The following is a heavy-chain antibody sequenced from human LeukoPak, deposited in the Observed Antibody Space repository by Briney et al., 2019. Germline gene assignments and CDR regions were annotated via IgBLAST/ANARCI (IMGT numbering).Heavy chain of an antibody. J-gene: IGHJ4*02. CDR2: ISGSGGST. CDR3: AKDPNSYDYVWGSYRSVY. D-gene: IGHD3-16*02. V-gene: IGHV3-23*01. Sequence: GGSLRLSCAASGFTFSSYTMSWVRQAPGKGLEWVSAISGSGGSTYYADFVKGRFTISRDNSKNTLYLQMNSLRAEDTGVYYCAKDPNSYDYVWGSYRSVYWGQGTLVTVSS. CDR1: GFTFSSYT.